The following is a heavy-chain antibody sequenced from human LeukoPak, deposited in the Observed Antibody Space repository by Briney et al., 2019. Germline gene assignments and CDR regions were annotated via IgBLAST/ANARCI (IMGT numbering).Heavy chain of an antibody. Sequence: ASVNVSRETFGDTLTGYYMHCVRQAPGQGLVWMGWINPHRGVTKYAQKLQGRVTRTRSTSISTAYMELSRLRSDDTAVYYCARSRRIRLWFRELLSNYYMDVWGKGSTASISS. CDR2: INPHRGVT. CDR1: GDTLTGYY. V-gene: IGHV1-2*02. CDR3: ARSRRIRLWFRELLSNYYMDV. J-gene: IGHJ6*03. D-gene: IGHD3-10*01.